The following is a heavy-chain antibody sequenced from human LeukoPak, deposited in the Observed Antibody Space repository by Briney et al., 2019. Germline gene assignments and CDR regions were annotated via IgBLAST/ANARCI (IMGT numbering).Heavy chain of an antibody. CDR1: GGTFSSYA. CDR3: ARDLNDEAAAGHY. J-gene: IGHJ4*02. V-gene: IGHV1-69*04. Sequence: ASVKVSCKASGGTFSSYAISWVRQAPGQGLEWMGRIIPILGIANYAQKFQGRVTITADKSTSTAYMELSSLRSEDTAVYYCARDLNDEAAAGHYWGQGTLVTVSS. CDR2: IIPILGIA. D-gene: IGHD6-13*01.